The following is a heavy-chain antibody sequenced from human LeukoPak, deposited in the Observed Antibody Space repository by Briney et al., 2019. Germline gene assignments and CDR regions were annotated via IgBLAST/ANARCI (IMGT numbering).Heavy chain of an antibody. Sequence: PGGSLRLSCAASGFTFSTYWMHWVRQAPGKGLEWVAFIRYDGSNKYYADSVKGRFTISRDNFKNTLYLQMNSLRAEDTAVYYCAKVMVATTGSSNYYYYYYMDVWGKGTTVTVSS. J-gene: IGHJ6*03. V-gene: IGHV3-30*02. CDR3: AKVMVATTGSSNYYYYYYMDV. CDR1: GFTFSTYW. CDR2: IRYDGSNK. D-gene: IGHD5-12*01.